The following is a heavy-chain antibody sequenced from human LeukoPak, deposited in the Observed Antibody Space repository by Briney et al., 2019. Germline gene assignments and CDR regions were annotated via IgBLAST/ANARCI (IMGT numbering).Heavy chain of an antibody. J-gene: IGHJ4*02. CDR3: ARLLPASRHYFDY. CDR2: IYGGGST. CDR1: GLTVSSDY. V-gene: IGHV3-53*01. Sequence: GGSLRLSCAASGLTVSSDYLAWVRQAPGKGLEWISVIYGGGSTYHADSVKGRFTISRDSSKDVLYLHMRYLAVEDTAVYYCARLLPASRHYFDYWGQGTLVSVSS. D-gene: IGHD2-15*01.